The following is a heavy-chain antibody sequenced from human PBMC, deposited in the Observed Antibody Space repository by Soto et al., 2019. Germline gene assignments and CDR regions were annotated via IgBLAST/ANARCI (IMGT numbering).Heavy chain of an antibody. V-gene: IGHV4-59*01. CDR3: ARTLYSYGPRFDY. J-gene: IGHJ4*02. Sequence: SETLSLTCTVSGGSISSYYWSWILQPPWKGLEWIGYIYYSGSTNYNPSLKSRVTISVGTSKNQFSLKLSSVTAADTAVYYCARTLYSYGPRFDYWGQGTLVTVSS. D-gene: IGHD5-18*01. CDR2: IYYSGST. CDR1: GGSISSYY.